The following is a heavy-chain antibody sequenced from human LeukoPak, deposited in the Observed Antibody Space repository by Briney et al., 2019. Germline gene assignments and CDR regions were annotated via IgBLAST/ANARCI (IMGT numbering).Heavy chain of an antibody. Sequence: SETLSLTCTVSGGSISSSSYYWGWIRQPPGKGLEWIGSINYSGSTCYNPSLKSRVTISVDTSKNQFSLKLSYVTAADTAVYYCAKDYGANVFDYWGQGTLVTVSS. CDR1: GGSISSSSYY. V-gene: IGHV4-39*01. CDR3: AKDYGANVFDY. CDR2: INYSGST. D-gene: IGHD4-23*01. J-gene: IGHJ4*02.